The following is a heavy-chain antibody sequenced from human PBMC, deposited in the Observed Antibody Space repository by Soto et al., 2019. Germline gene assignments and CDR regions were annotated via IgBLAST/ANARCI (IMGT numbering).Heavy chain of an antibody. Sequence: ASVKVSCKASGYTFTSYGISWVRQAPGQGLEWMGWISAYNGNTNYAQKLQGRVTMTTATSTSTAYMELRSLRSDDTAVYYCAAIKWFGELITIDYWGQGTLVTVSS. J-gene: IGHJ4*02. CDR1: GYTFTSYG. V-gene: IGHV1-18*01. CDR2: ISAYNGNT. D-gene: IGHD3-10*01. CDR3: AAIKWFGELITIDY.